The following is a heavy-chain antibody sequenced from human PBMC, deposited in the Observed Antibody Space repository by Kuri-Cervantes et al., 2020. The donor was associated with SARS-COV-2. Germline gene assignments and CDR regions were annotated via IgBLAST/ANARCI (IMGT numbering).Heavy chain of an antibody. Sequence: GGSLRLSCAASGFTFDDYAMHWVRQAPGKGLEWVSGISWNSGSIGYADSVKGRFTISRDNAKNSLYLQMNSLRAEDTAVYYCAGDLNGGSDYWGQGTLVTVSS. CDR2: ISWNSGSI. J-gene: IGHJ4*02. CDR3: AGDLNGGSDY. D-gene: IGHD3-10*01. V-gene: IGHV3-9*01. CDR1: GFTFDDYA.